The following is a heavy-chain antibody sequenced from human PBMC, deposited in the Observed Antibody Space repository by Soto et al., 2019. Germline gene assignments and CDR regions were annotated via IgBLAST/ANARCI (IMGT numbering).Heavy chain of an antibody. J-gene: IGHJ6*03. D-gene: IGHD6-13*01. CDR1: GGSISSSSYY. V-gene: IGHV4-39*02. CDR2: IYYSGST. CDR3: ARDDRQQLESIYYYYYMDV. Sequence: SETLSLTCTVSGGSISSSSYYWGWIRQPPGKGLEWIGSIYYSGSTYYNPSLKSRVTISVDTSKNQFSLKLSSVTAADTAVYYCARDDRQQLESIYYYYYMDVWGKGTTVTV.